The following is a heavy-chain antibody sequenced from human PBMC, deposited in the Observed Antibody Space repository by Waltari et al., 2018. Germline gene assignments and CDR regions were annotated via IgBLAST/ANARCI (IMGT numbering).Heavy chain of an antibody. J-gene: IGHJ4*02. Sequence: QVQLQESGPGLVKPSETLSLTCTVSGGSISSYYWSWIRQPAGKGLDWFVCIYTSGSNNHTPPLKVRVTMSVDTSKNQFSLKLSSVTAADTAVYYCARDSWEYQLLGPRGLDYWGQGTLVTVSS. V-gene: IGHV4-4*07. CDR3: ARDSWEYQLLGPRGLDY. D-gene: IGHD2-2*01. CDR1: GGSISSYY. CDR2: IYTSGSN.